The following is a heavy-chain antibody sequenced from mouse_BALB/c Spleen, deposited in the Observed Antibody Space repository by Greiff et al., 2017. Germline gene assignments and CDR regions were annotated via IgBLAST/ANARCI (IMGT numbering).Heavy chain of an antibody. J-gene: IGHJ2*01. CDR1: GYSITSDYA. CDR2: ISYSGST. V-gene: IGHV3-2*02. CDR3: ARGESYGTYYFDY. D-gene: IGHD2-1*01. Sequence: EVQGVESGPGLVKPSQSLSLTCTVTGYSITSDYAWNWIRQFPGNKLEWMGYISYSGSTSYNPSLKSRISITRDTSKNQFFLQLNSVTTEDTATYYCARGESYGTYYFDYWGQGTTLTVSS.